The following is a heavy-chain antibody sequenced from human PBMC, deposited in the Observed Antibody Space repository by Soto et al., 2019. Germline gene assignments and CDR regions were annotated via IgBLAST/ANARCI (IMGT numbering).Heavy chain of an antibody. Sequence: QVQLVQSGAEVKKPGSSVKVSCKASGGTFSSYAISWVRQAPGQGLEWMGGIIPISDTTNYAQKFQGRVTITADEFTSPAYMELSSLRSEDTAVYYCARSQGSSTSLEIYYYYYYGMDDWGQGTTVTVSS. CDR2: IIPISDTT. CDR1: GGTFSSYA. CDR3: ARSQGSSTSLEIYYYYYYGMDD. D-gene: IGHD2-2*01. V-gene: IGHV1-69*01. J-gene: IGHJ6*02.